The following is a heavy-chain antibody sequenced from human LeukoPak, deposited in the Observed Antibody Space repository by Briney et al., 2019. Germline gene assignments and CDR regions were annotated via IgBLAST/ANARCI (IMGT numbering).Heavy chain of an antibody. CDR3: ARDDYQLGSYYYGMDV. CDR2: IKQDGSEK. J-gene: IGHJ6*02. D-gene: IGHD2-2*01. V-gene: IGHV3-7*01. Sequence: GGSLRLSCAASGFTFSGYWMSWVRQAPGKGQEWVANIKQDGSEKYYVDSVKGRFTISRDNAKSSLFLQMNSLRVEDTAVYYCARDDYQLGSYYYGMDVWGQGTTVTVS. CDR1: GFTFSGYW.